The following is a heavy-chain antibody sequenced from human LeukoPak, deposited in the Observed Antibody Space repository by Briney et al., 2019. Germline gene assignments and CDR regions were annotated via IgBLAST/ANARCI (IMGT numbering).Heavy chain of an antibody. CDR2: IYTSGST. Sequence: SETLSLTCTVYGGSISSYYWSWIRQPAGKGMEWIRRIYTSGSTNYNPSLKSRVTMSVDTSKNQFSLKLSSVTAADTAVYYCARDYDFWSGSNYYGMDVWGQGTTVTVSS. V-gene: IGHV4-4*07. J-gene: IGHJ6*02. D-gene: IGHD3-3*01. CDR3: ARDYDFWSGSNYYGMDV. CDR1: GGSISSYY.